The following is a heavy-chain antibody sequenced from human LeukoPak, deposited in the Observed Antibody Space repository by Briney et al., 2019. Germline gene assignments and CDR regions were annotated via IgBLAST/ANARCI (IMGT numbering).Heavy chain of an antibody. D-gene: IGHD3-10*01. J-gene: IGHJ6*03. V-gene: IGHV3-33*06. CDR3: AKVGVRTVVRGVILGYMDV. CDR2: IWYDGSNK. CDR1: GFTFSSYG. Sequence: PGRSLRLSCAASGFTFSSYGMHWVRQAPGKGLEWVAVIWYDGSNKYYADSVKGRFTISRDNSKNTLYLQMNSLRAEDTAVYYCAKVGVRTVVRGVILGYMDVWGKGTTVTVSS.